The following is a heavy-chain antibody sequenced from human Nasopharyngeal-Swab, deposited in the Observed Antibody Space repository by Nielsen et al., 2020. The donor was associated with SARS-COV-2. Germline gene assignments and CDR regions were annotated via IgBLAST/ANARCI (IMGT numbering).Heavy chain of an antibody. CDR1: GGSINSSSYY. D-gene: IGHD6-19*01. V-gene: IGHV4-39*07. Sequence: SETLSLTCTVSGGSINSSSYYWGWIRQPPGKGLEWIGSIYYSGSTYYNPSLESRVTISVDTSKNQFSLKLSSVTAADTAVYYCAIIGWYYAFDIWGQGTMVTVSS. J-gene: IGHJ3*02. CDR3: AIIGWYYAFDI. CDR2: IYYSGST.